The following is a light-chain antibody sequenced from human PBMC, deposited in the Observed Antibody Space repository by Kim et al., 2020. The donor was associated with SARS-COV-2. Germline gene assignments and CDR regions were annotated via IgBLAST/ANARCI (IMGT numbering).Light chain of an antibody. Sequence: SLSPGERATLSCRASQGVSSYLAWYQQKPGQAPRLLIYDTSNRATGIPARFSGSGSGTDFTLTISSLEPEDFAVYYCQQRSNWPLTFGQGTKLEI. CDR3: QQRSNWPLT. V-gene: IGKV3-11*01. J-gene: IGKJ2*01. CDR2: DTS. CDR1: QGVSSY.